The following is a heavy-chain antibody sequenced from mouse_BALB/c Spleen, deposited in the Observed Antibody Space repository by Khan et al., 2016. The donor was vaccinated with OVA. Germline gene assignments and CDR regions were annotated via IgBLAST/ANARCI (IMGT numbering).Heavy chain of an antibody. CDR2: IAPANGTT. V-gene: IGHV14-3*02. CDR3: DRPSYDRRDCEV. D-gene: IGHD2-3*01. CDR1: GFNIKDTY. Sequence: IQLVQSGAELVKPGASVKLSCTASGFNIKDTYLHWVKQRPEQGLEWIGRIAPANGTTQYDPKFHGPAALTSDTSSKESDLQRNSLTAEDTAVDYWDRPSYDRRDCEVGGAGTTVTVSS. J-gene: IGHJ1*01.